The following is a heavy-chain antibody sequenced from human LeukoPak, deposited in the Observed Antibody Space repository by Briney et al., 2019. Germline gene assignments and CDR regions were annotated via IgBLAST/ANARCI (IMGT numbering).Heavy chain of an antibody. D-gene: IGHD3/OR15-3a*01. J-gene: IGHJ4*02. CDR2: INPKTGGT. CDR3: ARDWVAPTVDATGFYTHLDY. CDR1: GYTFTSYA. Sequence: GASVKVSCKASGYTFTSYAMNWVRQAPGQGLEWMGWINPKTGGTNYTQKFQGRVTLTRDMSINTAYLEVSSLNSDDTAVYYCARDWVAPTVDATGFYTHLDYWGQGTLVTVSS. V-gene: IGHV1-2*02.